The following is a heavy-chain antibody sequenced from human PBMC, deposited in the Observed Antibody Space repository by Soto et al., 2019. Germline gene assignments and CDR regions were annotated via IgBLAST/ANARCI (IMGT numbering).Heavy chain of an antibody. CDR1: GGSISSGGYY. CDR3: ATRDCSSTSCYSSDAFDI. J-gene: IGHJ3*02. CDR2: IYYSGST. D-gene: IGHD2-2*01. Sequence: QVQLQESGPGLVKPSQTLSLTCTVSGGSISSGGYYWSLIRQHPGKGLEWIGYIYYSGSTYYNPSLKSRVTISVDTSKNQFSLKLSSVTAADTAVYYCATRDCSSTSCYSSDAFDIWCQGTMVTVSS. V-gene: IGHV4-31*03.